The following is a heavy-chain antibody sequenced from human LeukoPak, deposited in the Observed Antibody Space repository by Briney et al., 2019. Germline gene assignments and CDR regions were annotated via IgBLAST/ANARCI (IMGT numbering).Heavy chain of an antibody. V-gene: IGHV4-34*01. CDR1: GGSFSGYY. J-gene: IGHJ6*03. Sequence: SETLSLTCAVYGGSFSGYYWSWIRQPPGKGLEWIGEINHSGSTDYNPSLKSRVTISVDMSKNQFSLKLSSVTAADTAFYYCASQGHHGKIVGTTLSYFYMDVWGKGTTVTVSS. CDR3: ASQGHHGKIVGTTLSYFYMDV. CDR2: INHSGST. D-gene: IGHD1-26*01.